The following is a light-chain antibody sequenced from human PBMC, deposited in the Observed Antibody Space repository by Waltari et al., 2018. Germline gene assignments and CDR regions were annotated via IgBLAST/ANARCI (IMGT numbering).Light chain of an antibody. V-gene: IGKV3-11*01. CDR3: QHRGHWPPVAT. J-gene: IGKJ3*01. CDR2: DAS. CDR1: QSISSY. Sequence: IVLTQSPANLSLSPGERATLSCRASQSISSYLAWYQQRPGQSPRLLIYDASNRATGIPARFSGSGSGTDFTLTISSLEPEDFAVYYCQHRGHWPPVATFGPGTIVD.